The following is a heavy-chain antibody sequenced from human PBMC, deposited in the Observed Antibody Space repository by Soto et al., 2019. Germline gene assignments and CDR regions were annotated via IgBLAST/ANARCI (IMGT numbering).Heavy chain of an antibody. CDR1: GFTFSSYA. J-gene: IGHJ6*02. CDR2: ISYDGSNK. Sequence: GSPRLSCAASGFTFSSYAMHWVRQAPGKGLEWVAVISYDGSNKYYADSVKGRFTISRDNSKNTLYLQMNSLRAEDTAVYYCARDHERGHMDVWGQGTTVTVSS. CDR3: ARDHERGHMDV. V-gene: IGHV3-30-3*01.